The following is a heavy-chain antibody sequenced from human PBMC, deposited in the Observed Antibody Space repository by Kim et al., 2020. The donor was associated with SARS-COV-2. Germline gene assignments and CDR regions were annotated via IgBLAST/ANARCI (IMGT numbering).Heavy chain of an antibody. J-gene: IGHJ4*02. V-gene: IGHV3-30*02. Sequence: DGSNKYKPASGKGRLTISRDNSKNTLYLQMNSLRAEDTAVYYCAKAEAYDYWGQGTLVTVSS. CDR3: AKAEAYDY. CDR2: DGSNK.